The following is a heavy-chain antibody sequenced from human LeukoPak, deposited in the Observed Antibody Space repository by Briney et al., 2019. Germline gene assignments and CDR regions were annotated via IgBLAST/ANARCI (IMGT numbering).Heavy chain of an antibody. V-gene: IGHV4-34*01. D-gene: IGHD3-22*01. Sequence: SETLSLTCAVHGGSFSGYYWSWIRQPPGKGLEWIGEINHSGSTNYNPSLKSRVTISVDTSKNQFSLKLSSVTAADTAVYYCARSGSPRSYYYDSSGYYYWGQGTLVTVSS. CDR3: ARSGSPRSYYYDSSGYYY. CDR1: GGSFSGYY. J-gene: IGHJ4*02. CDR2: INHSGST.